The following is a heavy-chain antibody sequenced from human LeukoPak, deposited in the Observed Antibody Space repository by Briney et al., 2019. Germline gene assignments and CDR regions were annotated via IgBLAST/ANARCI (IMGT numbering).Heavy chain of an antibody. CDR1: GGSFSGYY. CDR2: INHSGST. J-gene: IGHJ4*02. D-gene: IGHD3-22*01. CDR3: ARGSHDSSGYYYFAY. Sequence: SETLSLTCAVSGGSFSGYYWSWIRQPPGKGLEWIGEINHSGSTNYNPSLKSRVTMSVDTSKNQFSLKLSSVTAADTAVYYCARGSHDSSGYYYFAYWGQGTLVTVSS. V-gene: IGHV4-34*01.